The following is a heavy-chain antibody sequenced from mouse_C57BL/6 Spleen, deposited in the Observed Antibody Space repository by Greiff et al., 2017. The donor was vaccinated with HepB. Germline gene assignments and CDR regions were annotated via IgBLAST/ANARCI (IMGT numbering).Heavy chain of an antibody. D-gene: IGHD2-13*01. CDR3: AGNGDSYSVYAMDY. V-gene: IGHV5-17*01. J-gene: IGHJ4*01. Sequence: DVQLVESGGGLVKPGGSLKLSCAASGFTFSDYGMHWVRQAPEKGLEWVAYISSGSSTIYYADTVKGRFTISRDNAKNTLFLQMTSLRSEDTALYYWAGNGDSYSVYAMDYWGQGTSVTVAS. CDR1: GFTFSDYG. CDR2: ISSGSSTI.